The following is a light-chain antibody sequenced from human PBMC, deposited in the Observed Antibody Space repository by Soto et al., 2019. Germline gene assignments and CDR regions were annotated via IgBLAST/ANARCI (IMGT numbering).Light chain of an antibody. J-gene: IGLJ2*01. V-gene: IGLV4-69*01. Sequence: QPVLTQSPSASASLGASVKLTCTLSSGHGSYAIAWHQQQPEKGPRYLMKVNSDGSHSKGDGIPDRFSGSSSGAERYLTISSLQSEDEADYYCQTWGTGIGVFGGGTKLTVL. CDR1: SGHGSYA. CDR2: VNSDGSH. CDR3: QTWGTGIGV.